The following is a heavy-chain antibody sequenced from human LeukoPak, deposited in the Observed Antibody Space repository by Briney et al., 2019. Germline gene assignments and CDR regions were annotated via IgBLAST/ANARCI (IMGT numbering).Heavy chain of an antibody. CDR3: ARESREYYYDSSGYPPVYFDY. J-gene: IGHJ4*02. CDR1: GGTFSSYA. V-gene: IGHV1-69*04. D-gene: IGHD3-22*01. CDR2: IIPFLGIA. Sequence: GASVKVSCKASGGTFSSYAISWVRQAPGQGLEWMGRIIPFLGIANYAQKFQGRVTITADKSTSTAYMELSSLRSEDTAVYYCARESREYYYDSSGYPPVYFDYWGQGTLVTVSS.